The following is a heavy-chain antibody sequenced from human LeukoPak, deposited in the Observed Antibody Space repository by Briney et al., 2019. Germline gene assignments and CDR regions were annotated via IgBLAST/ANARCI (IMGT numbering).Heavy chain of an antibody. D-gene: IGHD6-19*01. CDR1: GGSISSYY. J-gene: IGHJ4*02. V-gene: IGHV4-59*01. Sequence: SETLSLTCTVSGGSISSYYWSWIRQPPGKGLEWIGYIYYSGSTNYNPSLKSRVTISVDTSKNQFSLKLSSLTAADTAVYYCARRAAVAGIIDYWGQGTLVTVSS. CDR3: ARRAAVAGIIDY. CDR2: IYYSGST.